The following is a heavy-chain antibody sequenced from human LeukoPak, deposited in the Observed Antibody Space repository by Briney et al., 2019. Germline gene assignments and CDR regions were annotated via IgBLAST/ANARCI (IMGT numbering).Heavy chain of an antibody. J-gene: IGHJ4*02. D-gene: IGHD4-17*01. V-gene: IGHV4-4*07. CDR2: IYTSGST. CDR3: TRGSYYGDHDY. CDR1: GGSISSYY. Sequence: SETLSLTCTVSGGSISSYYWSWLRQPAGKGLEWIRRIYTSGSTNYSPSLKSRVTMSVDTSKNQFSLNLSSVTAADTAVYYCTRGSYYGDHDYWGQGTLVTVSS.